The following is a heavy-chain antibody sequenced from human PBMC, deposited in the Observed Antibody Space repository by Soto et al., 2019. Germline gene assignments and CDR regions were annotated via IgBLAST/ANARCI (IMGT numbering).Heavy chain of an antibody. D-gene: IGHD3-22*01. Sequence: QVQLVQSGGEVDKPGASVKVSCKTSGYSFTTYGISWVRQAPGQGLDWMGWISTYNGNTQYTQRLQGRVTMTTDTTTSTAYMELRRLTSDDTSVYDCTRGPTDYHDNSGNSCLYYWVQGTRVTVSS. CDR3: TRGPTDYHDNSGNSCLYY. V-gene: IGHV1-18*01. CDR2: ISTYNGNT. CDR1: GYSFTTYG. J-gene: IGHJ4*02.